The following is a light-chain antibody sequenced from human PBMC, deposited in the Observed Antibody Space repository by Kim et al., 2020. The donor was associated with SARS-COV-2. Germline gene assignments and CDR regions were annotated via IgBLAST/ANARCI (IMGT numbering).Light chain of an antibody. Sequence: SYELTQPPSVSVAPGKTARITCGGNDIGSKSVYWYQQKPGQAPVLVIYYDTDRPSGIPERFSGSNSGNTATLTISRVEAGDEADYYCQAWDSSSEHVVFGGGTQLTVL. CDR1: DIGSKS. CDR2: YDT. CDR3: QAWDSSSEHVV. V-gene: IGLV3-21*04. J-gene: IGLJ2*01.